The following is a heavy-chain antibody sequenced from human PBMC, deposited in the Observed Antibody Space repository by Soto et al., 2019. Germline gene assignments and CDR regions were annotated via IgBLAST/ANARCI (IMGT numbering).Heavy chain of an antibody. Sequence: QITLQESGPTLVKPTQTLTLTCTFSGFSFTTAGVAVGWIRQTPGGALEWLTLIYYNDDRRFSTSLKTRLTITGDTSKNQVVLSLTNVDPGDTATYFCAHSDGGYELISCDFWGQGIPVTVYS. CDR1: GFSFTTAGVA. CDR3: AHSDGGYELISCDF. CDR2: IYYNDDR. J-gene: IGHJ4*02. D-gene: IGHD5-12*01. V-gene: IGHV2-5*01.